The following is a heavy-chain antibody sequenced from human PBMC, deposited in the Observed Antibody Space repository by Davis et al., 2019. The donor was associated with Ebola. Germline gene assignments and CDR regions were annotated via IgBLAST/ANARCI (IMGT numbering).Heavy chain of an antibody. CDR1: GGSISSSSYY. D-gene: IGHD6-13*01. CDR2: IYYSGST. V-gene: IGHV4-39*01. J-gene: IGHJ4*02. CDR3: AAGYSSINSFDY. Sequence: SETLSLTCTVSGGSISSSSYYWDWIRQPPGKGLEWIGSIYYSGSTYYNPSLKSRVTISVDTSKNQFSLKLSSVTAADTAVYYCAAGYSSINSFDYWGQGTLVTVSS.